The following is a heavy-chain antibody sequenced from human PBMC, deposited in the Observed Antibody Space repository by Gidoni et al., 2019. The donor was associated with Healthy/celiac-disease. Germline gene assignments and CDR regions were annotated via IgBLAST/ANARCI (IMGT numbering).Heavy chain of an antibody. CDR3: ARDMGASSQFWFDP. J-gene: IGHJ5*02. CDR1: GFTFDDYA. CDR2: ISWDGGST. D-gene: IGHD1-26*01. V-gene: IGHV3-43D*03. Sequence: EVQLVASGGVVVQPGGSLRLSCAASGFTFDDYAMHWVRQAPGKGLEWVSLISWDGGSTYYADSVKGRFTISRDNSKNSLYLQMNSLRAEDTALYYCARDMGASSQFWFDPWGQGTLVTVSS.